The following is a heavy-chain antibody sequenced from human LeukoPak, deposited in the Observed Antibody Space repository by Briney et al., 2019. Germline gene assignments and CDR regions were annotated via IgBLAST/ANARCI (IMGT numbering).Heavy chain of an antibody. CDR3: AGSPSLEWLLWFDY. Sequence: ASVKVSCKASGYTFADYGISWVRQAPGQGLEWMGWISAYNGNTNYAQKFQGRVTMTTDTSTSTVYMELRSLRSDDTAVYYCAGSPSLEWLLWFDYWGQGTLVTVSS. V-gene: IGHV1-18*01. J-gene: IGHJ4*02. D-gene: IGHD3-3*01. CDR2: ISAYNGNT. CDR1: GYTFADYG.